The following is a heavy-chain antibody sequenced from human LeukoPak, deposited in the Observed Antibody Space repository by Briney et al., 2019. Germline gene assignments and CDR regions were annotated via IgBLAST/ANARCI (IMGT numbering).Heavy chain of an antibody. CDR3: AKDQPSATPYYFDY. CDR1: GFTFDDYA. Sequence: GGSLRLSCAASGFTFDDYAMHWVRQAPGKGLEWVSGISWNSGSIGYADSVKGRFTISRDNAKNSLYLQMNSLRAEDTAVYYCAKDQPSATPYYFDYWGQGTLVTVSS. V-gene: IGHV3-9*01. J-gene: IGHJ4*02. D-gene: IGHD2-15*01. CDR2: ISWNSGSI.